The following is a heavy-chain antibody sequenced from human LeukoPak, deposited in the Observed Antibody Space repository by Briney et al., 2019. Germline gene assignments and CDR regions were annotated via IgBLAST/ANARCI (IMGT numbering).Heavy chain of an antibody. Sequence: PSETLSLTCTVSGGSISSYYWGWIRQPPGKGLEWIGYIYYSGSTNYNPSLKSRVTISVDTSKTQFSLKLSSVTAADTAVYYCARAPYYYDSSGYYYVFDYWGQGTLVTVSS. CDR2: IYYSGST. J-gene: IGHJ4*02. V-gene: IGHV4-59*01. CDR1: GGSISSYY. D-gene: IGHD3-22*01. CDR3: ARAPYYYDSSGYYYVFDY.